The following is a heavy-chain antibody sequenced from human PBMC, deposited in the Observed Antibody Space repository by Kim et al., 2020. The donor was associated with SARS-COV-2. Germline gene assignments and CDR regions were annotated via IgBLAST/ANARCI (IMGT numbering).Heavy chain of an antibody. CDR2: IGGSGNTI. CDR3: AKLKGYNWNYFPDY. J-gene: IGHJ4*02. CDR1: GFTFSSFA. Sequence: GGSLRLSCVASGFTFSSFAMNWVRQAPGKGLEWVSAIGGSGNTIYYADSVKGRFTISRDHSKNTLYLQMNSLRAEDTAIYFCAKLKGYNWNYFPDYWGQGTLVTVSS. V-gene: IGHV3-23*01. D-gene: IGHD1-7*01.